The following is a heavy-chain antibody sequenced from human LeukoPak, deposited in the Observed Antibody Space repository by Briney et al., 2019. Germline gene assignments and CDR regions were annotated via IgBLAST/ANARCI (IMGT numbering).Heavy chain of an antibody. Sequence: SVKVSCQASGGTFSSSAISWVRQAPRQGLEYMGAISTIFGKANYAQKFQGRVTITADEFTSTAYVELSSLRSEDTAVYYCARSRRVRYCSSISCYVGYFDYWGQGTLVTVSS. CDR2: ISTIFGKA. V-gene: IGHV1-69*13. J-gene: IGHJ4*02. D-gene: IGHD2-2*01. CDR1: GGTFSSSA. CDR3: ARSRRVRYCSSISCYVGYFDY.